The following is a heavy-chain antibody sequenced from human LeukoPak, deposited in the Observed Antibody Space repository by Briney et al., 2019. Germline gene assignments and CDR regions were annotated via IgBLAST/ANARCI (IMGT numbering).Heavy chain of an antibody. J-gene: IGHJ6*03. Sequence: ASVKVSCKASGGTFSSYAISWVRQAPGQGLEWMGGIIPIFGTANYAQKFQGRVTITADKSTSTAYMELSSLTSEDTAVYYCARSQPGFSIAAPFGYYMDVWGKGTTVTVSS. CDR3: ARSQPGFSIAAPFGYYMDV. CDR1: GGTFSSYA. CDR2: IIPIFGTA. V-gene: IGHV1-69*06. D-gene: IGHD6-6*01.